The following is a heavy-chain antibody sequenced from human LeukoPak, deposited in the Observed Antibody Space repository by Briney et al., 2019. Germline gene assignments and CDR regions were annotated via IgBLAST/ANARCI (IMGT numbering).Heavy chain of an antibody. J-gene: IGHJ6*03. D-gene: IGHD3-3*01. CDR2: IKSKTDGGTT. CDR3: TTYGFLEWPHYYYMDV. V-gene: IGHV3-15*01. CDR1: GFTFSNAW. Sequence: GGSLRLSCAASGFTFSNAWMSWVRQAPGKGLEWVGRIKSKTDGGTTDYAAPVKGRFTISRDDSKNTLYLQMNSLKTEDTAVYYCTTYGFLEWPHYYYMDVWGKGTTVTVSS.